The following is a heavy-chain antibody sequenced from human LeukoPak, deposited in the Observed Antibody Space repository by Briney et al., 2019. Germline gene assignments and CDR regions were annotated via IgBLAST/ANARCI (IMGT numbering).Heavy chain of an antibody. Sequence: GGSLRLSCAASGFTFSSYSRHWVRQAPGKGLEWVAVISYDGNNRYYIDSVRGRFTISRDSSENTLYLQMNSLRAEDTAMYYCAKVVRYYYDSSGSALDYWGQGTLVTVSS. V-gene: IGHV3-30*04. D-gene: IGHD3-22*01. CDR1: GFTFSSYS. CDR2: ISYDGNNR. CDR3: AKVVRYYYDSSGSALDY. J-gene: IGHJ4*02.